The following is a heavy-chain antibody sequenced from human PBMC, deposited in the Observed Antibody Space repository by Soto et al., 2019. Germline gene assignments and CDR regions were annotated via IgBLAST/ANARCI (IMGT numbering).Heavy chain of an antibody. J-gene: IGHJ4*02. CDR3: ARHPYCSSTSCHLAGHFHX. V-gene: IGHV5-10-1*01. D-gene: IGHD2-2*01. CDR1: GYSFTSYW. CDR2: IDASDSYT. Sequence: PGEALQISWKGSGYSFTSYWISWVRQMPGKGLELMVMIDASDSYTNYSPSFQGHVTISAYKSIITAYLQWSSLKASDTAMYYCARHPYCSSTSCHLAGHFHXWGQGTLVTVSX.